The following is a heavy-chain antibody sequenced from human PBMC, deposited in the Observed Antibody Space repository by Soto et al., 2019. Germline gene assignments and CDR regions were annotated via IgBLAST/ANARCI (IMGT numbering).Heavy chain of an antibody. D-gene: IGHD6-6*01. CDR2: ISWNSGSI. CDR3: ARDWDSSSSGFDY. J-gene: IGHJ4*02. V-gene: IGHV3-9*01. CDR1: GFSFDDYA. Sequence: EVQLVESGGGLVQPGRSLRLSCAASGFSFDDYAMHWVRQAPGKGLEWVSGISWNSGSIGYADSVRGRFTISRDNAKNSLYLQMNSLRAEDTAVYYCARDWDSSSSGFDYWGQGTLVTVSS.